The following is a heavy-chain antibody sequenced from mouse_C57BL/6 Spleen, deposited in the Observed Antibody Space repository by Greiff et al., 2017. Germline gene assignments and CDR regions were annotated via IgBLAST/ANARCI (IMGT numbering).Heavy chain of an antibody. V-gene: IGHV1-15*01. J-gene: IGHJ3*01. CDR3: TLYSNYSLAWFAY. Sequence: QVQLQQSGAELVRPGASVTLSSKASGYTFTDYEMHWVKQTPVHGLEWIGAIDPETGGTAYNQKFKGKAILTADKSSSTAYMELRSLTSEDSAVYYCTLYSNYSLAWFAYWGQGTLVTVSA. CDR2: IDPETGGT. D-gene: IGHD2-5*01. CDR1: GYTFTDYE.